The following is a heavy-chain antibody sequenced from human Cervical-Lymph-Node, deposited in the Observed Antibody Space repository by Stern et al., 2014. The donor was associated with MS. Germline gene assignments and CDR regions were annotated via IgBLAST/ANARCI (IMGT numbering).Heavy chain of an antibody. Sequence: VQLVESGGGLVKPGGSLRLSCAASGFSFSDYSMYWVRQAPGTGLEWVSSISSNSTYRYYADSVKGRFSISRDNVKNSVFLEMNSLRVEDTATYHCARRVGRTTVTTFDPWGQGTLVTVSS. CDR3: ARRVGRTTVTTFDP. V-gene: IGHV3-21*01. CDR1: GFSFSDYS. CDR2: ISSNSTYR. J-gene: IGHJ5*02. D-gene: IGHD4-17*01.